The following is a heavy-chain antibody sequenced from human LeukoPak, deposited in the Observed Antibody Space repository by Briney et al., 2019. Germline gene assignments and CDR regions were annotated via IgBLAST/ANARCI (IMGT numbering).Heavy chain of an antibody. Sequence: GGSLRLSCAASGFTFSSYAMHWVRQAPGKGLEWVAVISYDGSNKYYADSVKGRFTISRDNSKNTLYLQMNSLGDEDTAVYYCARWLHWYFDLWGRGTLVTVSS. CDR3: ARWLHWYFDL. CDR1: GFTFSSYA. CDR2: ISYDGSNK. J-gene: IGHJ2*01. V-gene: IGHV3-30-3*01. D-gene: IGHD5-12*01.